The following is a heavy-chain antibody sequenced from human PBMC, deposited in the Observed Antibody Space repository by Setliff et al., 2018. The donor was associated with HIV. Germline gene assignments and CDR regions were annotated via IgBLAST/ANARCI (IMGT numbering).Heavy chain of an antibody. D-gene: IGHD5-18*01. CDR2: INAGNGNT. CDR1: GYTFTSYA. V-gene: IGHV1-3*01. CDR3: ARRGGDTGYSYGARDAFDI. J-gene: IGHJ3*02. Sequence: ASVKVSCKASGYTFTSYAMHWVRQAPGQRLEWMGWINAGNGNTKYSQKFQGRVTITRDTSASTAYMELSSLRSEDTAVYYCARRGGDTGYSYGARDAFDIWGRGTMVTVSS.